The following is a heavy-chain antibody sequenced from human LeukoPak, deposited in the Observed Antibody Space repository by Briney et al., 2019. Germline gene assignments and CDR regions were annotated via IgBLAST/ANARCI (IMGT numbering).Heavy chain of an antibody. CDR1: GFTFSSYS. Sequence: GGSLRLSCAASGFTFSSYSMNWVRQAPGKGLEWVANIKQDGSETYYADSVKGRLTISRDNAKNSLYLQMNSLRAEDTAVYYCAKGWGSVYDYWGQGTLVTVSS. CDR3: AKGWGSVYDY. CDR2: IKQDGSET. D-gene: IGHD3-16*01. V-gene: IGHV3-7*01. J-gene: IGHJ4*02.